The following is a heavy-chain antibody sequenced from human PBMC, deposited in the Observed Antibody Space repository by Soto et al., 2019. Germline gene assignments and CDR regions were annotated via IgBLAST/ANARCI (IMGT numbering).Heavy chain of an antibody. J-gene: IGHJ4*02. CDR1: GGTFSSYA. D-gene: IGHD2-15*01. V-gene: IGHV1-69*13. Sequence: SVKVSCKASGGTFSSYAISWVRQAPGQGLEWMGGIIPIFGTANYAQKFQGGVTITADESTSTAYMELSSLRSEDTAVYYCAREGVYCSGGSCYSELLFDYWGQGTLVTVSS. CDR3: AREGVYCSGGSCYSELLFDY. CDR2: IIPIFGTA.